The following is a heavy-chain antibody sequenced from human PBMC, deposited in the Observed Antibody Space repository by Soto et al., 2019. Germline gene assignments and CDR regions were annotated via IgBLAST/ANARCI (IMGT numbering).Heavy chain of an antibody. J-gene: IGHJ6*02. V-gene: IGHV1-18*01. D-gene: IGHD3-9*01. CDR1: GYTFTSYG. CDR3: ARDRGRYDLLTRNFYGMDV. Sequence: QVQLVQSGAEVKKPGASVKVSCKASGYTFTSYGISWVRQAPGQGLEWMGWISAYNGNTNYAQKLQGRVTMTTDTSTSTAYMELRSLRSDDTAVYYCARDRGRYDLLTRNFYGMDVWGQGTTVTVSS. CDR2: ISAYNGNT.